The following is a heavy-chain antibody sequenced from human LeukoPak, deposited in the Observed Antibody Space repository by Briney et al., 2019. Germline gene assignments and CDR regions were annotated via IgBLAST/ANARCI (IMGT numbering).Heavy chain of an antibody. D-gene: IGHD6-13*01. V-gene: IGHV1-24*01. CDR3: ASPTALLIAAAGAFDI. CDR1: GYTLTELS. CDR2: FDPEDGET. Sequence: ASVKLSCKVSGYTLTELSMHWVRQAPGKGLEWMKGFDPEDGETIYAQKFQGRVTMTEDTSTDTAYMEMSSLRSEDTAVYYCASPTALLIAAAGAFDIWGQGTMVTVSS. J-gene: IGHJ3*02.